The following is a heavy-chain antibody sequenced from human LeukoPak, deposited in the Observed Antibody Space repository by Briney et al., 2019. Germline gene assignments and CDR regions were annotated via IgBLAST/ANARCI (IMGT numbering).Heavy chain of an antibody. Sequence: PGGSLRLSCAASGFTFSSYGMSWVRQAPGKGLEWVSAISGSGGSTYYADSVKGRFTISRDNSKNTLYLQMNSLRAEDTAVYYCAKASLWFGDAFDIWGQGTMVTVSS. D-gene: IGHD3-10*01. CDR2: ISGSGGST. CDR1: GFTFSSYG. V-gene: IGHV3-23*01. CDR3: AKASLWFGDAFDI. J-gene: IGHJ3*02.